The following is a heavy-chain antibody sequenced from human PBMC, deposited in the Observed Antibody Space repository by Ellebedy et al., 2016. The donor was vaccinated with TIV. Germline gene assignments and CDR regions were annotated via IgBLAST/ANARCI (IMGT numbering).Heavy chain of an antibody. CDR3: ATTPIGIAAAGTRSDVSYYYYGMDV. J-gene: IGHJ6*02. CDR1: GGTFSSYA. CDR2: IIPIFGTA. Sequence: ASVKVSCKASGGTFSSYAISWVRQAPGQGLEWMGGIIPIFGTANYAQKFQGRVTITADESTSTAYMELSSLRSEDTAVYYCATTPIGIAAAGTRSDVSYYYYGMDVWGQGTTVTVSS. V-gene: IGHV1-69*13. D-gene: IGHD6-13*01.